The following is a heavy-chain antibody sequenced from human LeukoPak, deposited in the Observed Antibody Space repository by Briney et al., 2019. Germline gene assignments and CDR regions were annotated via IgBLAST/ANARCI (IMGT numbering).Heavy chain of an antibody. Sequence: PSETLSLTCTVSGGSISSSSYYWGWIRQPPGKGLEWIGSIYYSGSTYYNPSLKSRVTISVDTSKNQFSLKLSSVTAADTAVYYCARATGIDAFDIWGQGTMVTVSS. V-gene: IGHV4-39*01. CDR2: IYYSGST. CDR3: ARATGIDAFDI. J-gene: IGHJ3*02. D-gene: IGHD1-1*01. CDR1: GGSISSSSYY.